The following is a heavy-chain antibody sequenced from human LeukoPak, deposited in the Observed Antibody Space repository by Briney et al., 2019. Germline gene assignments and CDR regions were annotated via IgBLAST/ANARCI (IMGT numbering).Heavy chain of an antibody. CDR2: IKQDGSEK. CDR1: GFTFSSYW. J-gene: IGHJ4*02. Sequence: GGSLRLSCAASGFTFSSYWMSWVRQASGKGLEWVANIKQDGSEKYYVDSVKGRFTISRDNAKNSLYLQMNSLRAEDTAVYYCARDARYCTNGVCSNYYLDYWGQGTLVTVSS. CDR3: ARDARYCTNGVCSNYYLDY. D-gene: IGHD2-8*01. V-gene: IGHV3-7*01.